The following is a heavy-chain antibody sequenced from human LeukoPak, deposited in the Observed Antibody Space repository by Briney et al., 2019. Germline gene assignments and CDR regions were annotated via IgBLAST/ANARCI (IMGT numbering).Heavy chain of an antibody. CDR2: INHSGST. CDR3: ARDLDTTVTMKGMDV. Sequence: SETLSLTCAVYGGSFSGYYWRWLRQPPGKGLEWIGEINHSGSTNYNPSLKRRVTISIDPSTTQFSLRLTSVTAADTAVYYCARDLDTTVTMKGMDVWGKGTTVTVSS. D-gene: IGHD4-17*01. V-gene: IGHV4-34*01. CDR1: GGSFSGYY. J-gene: IGHJ6*04.